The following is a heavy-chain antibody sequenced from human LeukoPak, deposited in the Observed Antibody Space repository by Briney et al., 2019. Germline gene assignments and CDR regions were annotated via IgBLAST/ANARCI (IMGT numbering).Heavy chain of an antibody. D-gene: IGHD3-22*01. CDR3: AREDYYDSSGYDY. J-gene: IGHJ4*02. Sequence: GGSLRLSCAASGFTFSSYSMNWVRQAPGKGLEWVSSISSRSSYIYYADSVKGRFTISRDNAKNSLYLQMNSLRDEDTAVYYCAREDYYDSSGYDYWGQGTLVTVSS. CDR2: ISSRSSYI. CDR1: GFTFSSYS. V-gene: IGHV3-21*06.